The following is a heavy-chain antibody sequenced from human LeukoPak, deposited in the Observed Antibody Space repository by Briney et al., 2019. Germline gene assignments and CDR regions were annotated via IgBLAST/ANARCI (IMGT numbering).Heavy chain of an antibody. CDR2: IYYSGST. CDR1: GGSISSGGYY. CDR3: ARAPYSYGRAFDY. Sequence: PSETLSLTCTVSGGSISSGGYYWSWIRQHPGKGLEWIGYIYYSGSTYYNPSLKSRVTISVGTSKNQFSLKLSSVTAADTAVYYCARAPYSYGRAFDYWGQGTLVTVSS. D-gene: IGHD5-18*01. J-gene: IGHJ4*02. V-gene: IGHV4-31*03.